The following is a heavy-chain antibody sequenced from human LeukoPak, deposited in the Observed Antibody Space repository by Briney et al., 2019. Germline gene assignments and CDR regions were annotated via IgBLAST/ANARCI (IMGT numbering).Heavy chain of an antibody. CDR1: GYSFTNYW. CDR2: IDPSDSYT. D-gene: IGHD1-26*01. J-gene: IGHJ4*02. CDR3: ARLVGGTVDY. V-gene: IGHV5-10-1*01. Sequence: GESLKISCQGSGYSFTNYWISWVRQMPGKGLEWMGRIDPSDSYTNYSPSFQGHVTISADKSATSAYLQWSSLKASDTAMYYCARLVGGTVDYWGQGTLVTVSS.